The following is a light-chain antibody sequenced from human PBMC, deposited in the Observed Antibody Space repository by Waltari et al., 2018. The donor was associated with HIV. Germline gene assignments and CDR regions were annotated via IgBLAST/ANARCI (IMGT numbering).Light chain of an antibody. Sequence: DIQMTQSPSTLSAFVGDRVTLTCRASQSINNYLTWYQETPGQAPQVLIYVTSTLQSGVPSRFSGSRSGTDFTLTISSLQPEDSATYYCLQTYSTTWTFGQGTKVEIK. J-gene: IGKJ1*01. V-gene: IGKV1-39*01. CDR2: VTS. CDR1: QSINNY. CDR3: LQTYSTTWT.